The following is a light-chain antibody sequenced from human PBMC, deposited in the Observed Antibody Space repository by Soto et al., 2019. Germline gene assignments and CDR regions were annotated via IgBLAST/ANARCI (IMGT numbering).Light chain of an antibody. CDR1: SSHVGGYNY. CDR3: SSYAGSNNLV. V-gene: IGLV2-8*01. J-gene: IGLJ2*01. CDR2: EVS. Sequence: QSALTQPPSASGSPGQSVTISCTGTSSHVGGYNYVSWYQQHPGKAPKLMIYEVSKRASGVPDRFSGSKSGNTASLTVSGLQAEDEADYYCSSYAGSNNLVFGGGTKLTVL.